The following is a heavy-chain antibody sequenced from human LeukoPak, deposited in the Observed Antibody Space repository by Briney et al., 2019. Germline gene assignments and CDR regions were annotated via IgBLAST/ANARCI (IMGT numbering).Heavy chain of an antibody. CDR3: VNIIRVIMPYFDY. D-gene: IGHD3-10*01. Sequence: PGGSLRLSCAASGFTFSSYAMSWVRQAPGKGLEWVSAISGSGGSTYYADSVKGRFTISRDNSKNTLYLQMNSLRAEDTAVYYCVNIIRVIMPYFDYWGQGTLVTVSS. CDR2: ISGSGGST. J-gene: IGHJ4*02. V-gene: IGHV3-23*01. CDR1: GFTFSSYA.